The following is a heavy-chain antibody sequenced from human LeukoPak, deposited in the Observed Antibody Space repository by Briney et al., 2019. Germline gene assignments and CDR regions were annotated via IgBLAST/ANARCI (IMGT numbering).Heavy chain of an antibody. J-gene: IGHJ4*02. Sequence: GGSLRLFCAASEFTFNRYWMSWVRQAPGKGLEWVANIKHDGSEAHYVDSVKGRFTISRDNAKNSLSLQMNSLNVDDTGVYFCTRDALFGSGRAHLDFWSQGTLVSVSS. CDR1: EFTFNRYW. CDR3: TRDALFGSGRAHLDF. D-gene: IGHD3-10*01. CDR2: IKHDGSEA. V-gene: IGHV3-7*04.